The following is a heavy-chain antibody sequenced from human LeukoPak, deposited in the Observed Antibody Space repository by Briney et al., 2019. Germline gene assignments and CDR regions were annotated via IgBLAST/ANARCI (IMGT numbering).Heavy chain of an antibody. V-gene: IGHV3-33*06. J-gene: IGHJ6*03. CDR2: IWYDGTNQ. CDR3: AKEGSDDSSGYYFYFYYMDV. CDR1: GFTLSSYG. Sequence: GRSLRLSCAASGFTLSSYGMHWVRQAPGKGLEWVAVIWYDGTNQYYADSVKGRFTSSRDISKNTLYLQMNSLRAEDTAVYYCAKEGSDDSSGYYFYFYYMDVWGKGTTVTVSS. D-gene: IGHD3-22*01.